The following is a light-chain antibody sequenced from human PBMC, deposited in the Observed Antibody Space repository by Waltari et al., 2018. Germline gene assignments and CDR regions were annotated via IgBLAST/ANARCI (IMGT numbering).Light chain of an antibody. V-gene: IGLV2-14*03. CDR2: DVT. CDR3: FSYRRSSTWV. J-gene: IGLJ3*02. CDR1: SSDVGGYDY. Sequence: QSALTRPASVSGSPGQSSTISCTGTSSDVGGYDYVSWYQQHPGKAHKLLIYDVTKRPSGVSNRFSGSKSANTASLTISGLQAEDEADYYCFSYRRSSTWVFGEGTKLTVL.